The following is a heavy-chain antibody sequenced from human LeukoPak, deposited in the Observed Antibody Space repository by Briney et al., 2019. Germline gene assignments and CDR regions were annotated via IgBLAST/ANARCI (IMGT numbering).Heavy chain of an antibody. CDR3: ARGASGSYYVDY. Sequence: GGSLRLSCVASGFTFSNYWMHWVRQAPGKGLVWVSRVNTDESRTNYADSVKGRFTISRDNAKNTVYPQMNSLRAEDTAMYYCARGASGSYYVDYWGQGILVTVSS. CDR2: VNTDESRT. V-gene: IGHV3-74*01. D-gene: IGHD1-26*01. CDR1: GFTFSNYW. J-gene: IGHJ4*02.